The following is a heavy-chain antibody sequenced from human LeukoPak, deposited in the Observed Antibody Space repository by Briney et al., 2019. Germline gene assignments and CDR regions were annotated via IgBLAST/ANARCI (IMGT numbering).Heavy chain of an antibody. CDR1: GFTLSSYG. V-gene: IGHV3-33*01. Sequence: GGSLRLSCAASGFTLSSYGMHWVRQAPGKGLEWVAVIWYDGSNKYYADSVKGRFTISRDNSKNTLSMQMNSLRAEDTAVYDCARSPTSYHFCHYWAQGTLVTVSS. CDR3: ARSPTSYHFCHY. J-gene: IGHJ4*02. CDR2: IWYDGSNK. D-gene: IGHD5-12*01.